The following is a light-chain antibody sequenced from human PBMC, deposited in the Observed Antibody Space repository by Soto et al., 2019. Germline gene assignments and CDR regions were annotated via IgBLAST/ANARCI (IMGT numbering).Light chain of an antibody. V-gene: IGKV3-20*01. J-gene: IGKJ4*01. CDR3: QHYGRSPPFS. CDR2: GAS. Sequence: EFVLTQSPGTLSLSPGERATLSCRASQSISSSFLAWYQQKPGQATRLLIYGASSRGTGIPDRFSGGGSGTDFTLTIGRLEPEDFAVYYCQHYGRSPPFSFGGGTKVEIK. CDR1: QSISSSF.